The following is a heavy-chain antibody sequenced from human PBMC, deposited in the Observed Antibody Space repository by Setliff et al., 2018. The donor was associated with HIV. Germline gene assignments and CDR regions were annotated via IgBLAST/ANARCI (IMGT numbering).Heavy chain of an antibody. CDR2: GFHSGTT. Sequence: SETLSLTCTVSGGSISSSSYYWGWIRQSPGKGLEWIGSGFHSGTTYYNPSLKSRVTISVGTSKNQLSLKVNSVTAADTAVYYCARDMTYYYDTSGSFGWFDPWGQGTLVTVSS. J-gene: IGHJ5*02. V-gene: IGHV4-39*07. D-gene: IGHD3-22*01. CDR3: ARDMTYYYDTSGSFGWFDP. CDR1: GGSISSSSYY.